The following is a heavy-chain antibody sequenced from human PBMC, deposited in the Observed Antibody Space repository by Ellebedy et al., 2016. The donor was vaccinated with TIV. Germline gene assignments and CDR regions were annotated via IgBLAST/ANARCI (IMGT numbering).Heavy chain of an antibody. V-gene: IGHV1-24*01. Sequence: AASVKVSCKVSGYTLTELSMHWVRQAPGKGLEWMGGFDPEDGDTIYAQKFQGRVTMTEDTSTDTAYMELSSLRSEDTDVYYCATAAGAHYPLDWGQGTLVTVSS. CDR2: FDPEDGDT. D-gene: IGHD1-26*01. CDR1: GYTLTELS. CDR3: ATAAGAHYPLD. J-gene: IGHJ4*02.